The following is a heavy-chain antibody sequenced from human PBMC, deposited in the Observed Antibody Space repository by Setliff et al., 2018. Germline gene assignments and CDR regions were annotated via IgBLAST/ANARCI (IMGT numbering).Heavy chain of an antibody. CDR2: IYYSGST. Sequence: SETLSLTCTVSGGSISSSSYYWGWIRQPPGKGLEWIGSIYYSGSTYYNPSLKSRVTISVDTSKNQFSLKLSSVTAADTAVYYCARALGYCSRTSCYADAFDIWGQGTMVT. J-gene: IGHJ3*02. D-gene: IGHD2-2*01. CDR3: ARALGYCSRTSCYADAFDI. CDR1: GGSISSSSYY. V-gene: IGHV4-39*07.